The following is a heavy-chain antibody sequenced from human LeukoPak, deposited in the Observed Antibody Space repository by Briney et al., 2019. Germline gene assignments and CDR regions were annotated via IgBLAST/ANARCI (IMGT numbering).Heavy chain of an antibody. Sequence: SVKVSCKASGYTFTGYYMHWVRQAPGQGLEWMGRIIPILGIANYAQKFQGRVTITADKSTSTAYMELSSLRSEDTAVYYCAAPHYYDSSGYPYWGQGTLVTVTS. CDR2: IIPILGIA. CDR3: AAPHYYDSSGYPY. D-gene: IGHD3-22*01. CDR1: GYTFTGYY. V-gene: IGHV1-69*02. J-gene: IGHJ4*02.